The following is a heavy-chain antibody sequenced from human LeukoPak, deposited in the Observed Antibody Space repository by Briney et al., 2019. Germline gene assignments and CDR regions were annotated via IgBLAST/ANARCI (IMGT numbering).Heavy chain of an antibody. CDR1: GVSFSGYY. CDR2: INHSGST. CDR3: ARMPHYYGMDV. D-gene: IGHD2-2*01. V-gene: IGHV4-34*01. J-gene: IGHJ6*02. Sequence: SETLSLTCAVYGVSFSGYYGSWLRQPPGKGLEWIGEINHSGSTNSHPSLKSRVTISLDTSKNQSSLKLSSLTAADTAVYYCARMPHYYGMDVWGQGTTVTVSS.